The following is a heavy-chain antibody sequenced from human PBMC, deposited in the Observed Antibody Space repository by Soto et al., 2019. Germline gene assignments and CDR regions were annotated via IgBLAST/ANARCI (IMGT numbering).Heavy chain of an antibody. D-gene: IGHD4-17*01. CDR2: INQDGSVK. V-gene: IGHV3-7*01. J-gene: IGHJ4*02. CDR1: GFTFSHYW. CDR3: GRDPGYGALDY. Sequence: EVQLVDSGGDLVQPGGSLRLSCAASGFTFSHYWMTWVRQAPGKGLEWVANINQDGSVKTYLDSMKGRLTISRDNAQDSLYLQMDSLRAEGTAVYYCGRDPGYGALDYWGQGTLVTVSA.